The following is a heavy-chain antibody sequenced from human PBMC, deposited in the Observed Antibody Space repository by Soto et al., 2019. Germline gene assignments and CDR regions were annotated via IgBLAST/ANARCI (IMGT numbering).Heavy chain of an antibody. CDR3: ARDEAAASNPIEFGP. CDR1: RFTLNNYR. D-gene: IGHD6-13*01. CDR2: IKSDGSST. Sequence: GGTRRLSFSASRFTLNNYRMHGVLPAPGKGPVWRSRIKSDGSSTSYADCVNGRFTISRDNGKHTLYLQMNSLRAEDPAVYSCARDEAAASNPIEFGPWGQGPLGTVSS. J-gene: IGHJ5*02. V-gene: IGHV3-74*01.